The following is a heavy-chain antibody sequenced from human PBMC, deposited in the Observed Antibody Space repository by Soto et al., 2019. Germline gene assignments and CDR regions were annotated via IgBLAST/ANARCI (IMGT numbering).Heavy chain of an antibody. CDR3: ARNYDSSGHNPNYFDY. J-gene: IGHJ4*02. Sequence: ASVKVPCKASGYTFTSYDINWVRQATGQGLEWMGWMNPNSGNTGYAQKFQGRVTITADESTSTAYMELSSLRSEDTAVYYCARNYDSSGHNPNYFDYWGQGTLVTVSS. CDR2: MNPNSGNT. V-gene: IGHV1-8*01. D-gene: IGHD3-22*01. CDR1: GYTFTSYD.